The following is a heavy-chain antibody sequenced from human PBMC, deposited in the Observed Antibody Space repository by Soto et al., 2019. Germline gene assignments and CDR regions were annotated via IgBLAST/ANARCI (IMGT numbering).Heavy chain of an antibody. V-gene: IGHV3-23*01. Sequence: EVQLLESGGGLVQPGGSLRLSCVASGLTFGSYAMSWVLQAPGKGLEWVSAISGSGGTTYYADSVRGRFTISRDNSENTLYLQMNRLSADDTAVYYCAKDSPSHVGGWELPFDYWGQGTLVTVS. CDR2: ISGSGGTT. D-gene: IGHD2-21*01. CDR3: AKDSPSHVGGWELPFDY. CDR1: GLTFGSYA. J-gene: IGHJ4*02.